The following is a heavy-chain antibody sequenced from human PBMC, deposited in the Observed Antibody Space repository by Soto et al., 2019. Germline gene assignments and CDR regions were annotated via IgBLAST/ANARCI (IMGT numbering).Heavy chain of an antibody. CDR2: TYYRSKWYN. CDR1: GDSGSSNSAA. CDR3: ARGRVLEPHDAFDI. J-gene: IGHJ3*02. D-gene: IGHD1-1*01. V-gene: IGHV6-1*01. Sequence: SQTLSVTCVISGDSGSSNSAAWNWIRQSPSRGLEWLGRTYYRSKWYNDYAVSVKSRITINPDTSKNQFSLQLNSVTPEDTAVYYCARGRVLEPHDAFDIWGQGTMVTVSS.